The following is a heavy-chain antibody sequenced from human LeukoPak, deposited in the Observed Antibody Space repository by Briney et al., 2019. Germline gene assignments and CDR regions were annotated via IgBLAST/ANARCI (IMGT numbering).Heavy chain of an antibody. V-gene: IGHV3-43*01. CDR3: ARGPNRWWVVSRNWGMDV. D-gene: IGHD2-15*01. J-gene: IGHJ6*02. CDR1: GLSICDNS. CDR2: ISWDESTT. Sequence: GGSLRLSCAASGLSICDNSMHWVRPAPGQGLEWVSLISWDESTTYYSDSVKGRFTVSRDSSKNSLHLHMNSLRTEDTALYYCARGPNRWWVVSRNWGMDVWGQGTTVTVSS.